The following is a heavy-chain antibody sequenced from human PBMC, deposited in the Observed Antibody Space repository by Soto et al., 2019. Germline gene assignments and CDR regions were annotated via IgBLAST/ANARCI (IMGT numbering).Heavy chain of an antibody. J-gene: IGHJ6*02. V-gene: IGHV1-69*12. CDR1: GGTFSSYA. Sequence: QVQLVQSGAEVKKPGSSVKVSCKASGGTFSSYAISWVRQAPGQGLEWMGGIIPIFGTANYAQKFQGRVTITADEXXSXAXXELSSLRSEDTAVYYWARAPLIVVVPATATRGMDVWGQGTTVTVSS. D-gene: IGHD2-21*02. CDR3: ARAPLIVVVPATATRGMDV. CDR2: IIPIFGTA.